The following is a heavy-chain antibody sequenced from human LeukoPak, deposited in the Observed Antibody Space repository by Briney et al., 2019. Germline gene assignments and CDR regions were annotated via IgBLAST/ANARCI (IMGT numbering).Heavy chain of an antibody. Sequence: SQTLSLTCTVSGGSISSGDYYWSWICQPPGKGLEWIGYIYYSGSTYYNPSLKSRVTISVDTSKNQFSLKLSSVTAADTAVYYCARGGVWLREVDYWGQGTLVTVSS. V-gene: IGHV4-30-4*01. CDR2: IYYSGST. J-gene: IGHJ4*02. CDR1: GGSISSGDYY. D-gene: IGHD5-18*01. CDR3: ARGGVWLREVDY.